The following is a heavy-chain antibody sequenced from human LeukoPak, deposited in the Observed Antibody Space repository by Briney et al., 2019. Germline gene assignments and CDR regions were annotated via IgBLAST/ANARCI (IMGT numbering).Heavy chain of an antibody. CDR3: AKGPSRSGSYYSDVDY. D-gene: IGHD3-10*01. CDR1: GFTFSSYV. V-gene: IGHV3-30*02. CDR2: IRYDGSNK. J-gene: IGHJ4*02. Sequence: GGSLRLSCAASGFTFSSYVMHWVRQAPGKGLEWVTFIRYDGSNKYYADSVKGRFTISRDNSKNTLYLQMNSLRAEDTAVYYCAKGPSRSGSYYSDVDYWGQGTLVTVSS.